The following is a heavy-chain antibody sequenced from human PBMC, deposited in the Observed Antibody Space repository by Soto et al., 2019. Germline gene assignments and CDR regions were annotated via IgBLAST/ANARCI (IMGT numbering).Heavy chain of an antibody. D-gene: IGHD3-10*01. CDR1: GGSISSGDYY. J-gene: IGHJ4*02. CDR2: IYYSGST. V-gene: IGHV4-30-4*01. CDR3: ARSIITMVRGVNGYYFDY. Sequence: QVQLQESGPGLVKPSQTLSLTCTVSGGSISSGDYYWSWIRQPPGKGLEWIGYIYYSGSTYYNPSLKSRVTISVDTSKNQFSLKLSSVTAADTAVYYCARSIITMVRGVNGYYFDYWGQGTLVTVSS.